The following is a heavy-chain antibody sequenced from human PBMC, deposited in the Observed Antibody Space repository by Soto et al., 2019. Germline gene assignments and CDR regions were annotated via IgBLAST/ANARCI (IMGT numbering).Heavy chain of an antibody. V-gene: IGHV3-49*03. J-gene: IGHJ4*02. CDR3: SRSRYDCIDYTDY. D-gene: IGHD3-22*01. CDR1: GFTFGDYA. CDR2: IRSKAYGGTT. Sequence: PGGSLRLSCTASGFTFGDYAMSWFRQAPGKGLEWVGFIRSKAYGGTTEYDTSVKGRFTTSRYDYKSISYLQMKSLKNQEPAVYYSSRSRYDCIDYTDYWGQGTLVKVSS.